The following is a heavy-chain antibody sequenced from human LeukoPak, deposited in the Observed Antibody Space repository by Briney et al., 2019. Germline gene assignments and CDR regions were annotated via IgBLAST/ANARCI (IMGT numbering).Heavy chain of an antibody. CDR3: AKDGDTMSGTYYYDMDV. V-gene: IGHV3-30*02. J-gene: IGHJ6*03. Sequence: GGSLRLSCAASGFTFSSYGMHWVRQAPGKGLEWVTYIAYDGSDKFYADSVRGRFTISRDNSKNTLYLQMNSLRGEDTAVYYCAKDGDTMSGTYYYDMDVWGKGTTVTISS. CDR2: IAYDGSDK. CDR1: GFTFSSYG. D-gene: IGHD1-26*01.